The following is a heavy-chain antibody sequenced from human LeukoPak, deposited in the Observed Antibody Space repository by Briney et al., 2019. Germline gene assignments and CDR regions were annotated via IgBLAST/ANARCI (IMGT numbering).Heavy chain of an antibody. Sequence: ASVKVSCKASGGTFSSYAISWVRQAPGQGLEWMGRIIPILGIANYAQKFQGRVTITADKSTSTAYMELSSLRSEDTAVYYCARDESGYDSSGYYYYWGQGTLVTVSS. CDR3: ARDESGYDSSGYYYY. D-gene: IGHD3-22*01. CDR2: IIPILGIA. CDR1: GGTFSSYA. V-gene: IGHV1-69*04. J-gene: IGHJ4*02.